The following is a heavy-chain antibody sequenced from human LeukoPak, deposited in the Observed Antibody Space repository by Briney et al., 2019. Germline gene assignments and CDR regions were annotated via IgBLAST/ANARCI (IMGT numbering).Heavy chain of an antibody. D-gene: IGHD5-24*01. CDR3: ARGDGYNWRYFDY. CDR2: TYYSGSA. CDR1: GGSLSSYY. J-gene: IGHJ4*02. V-gene: IGHV4-59*01. Sequence: SETLSLTCTVSGGSLSSYYWSWIREPPGKGLERIGYTYYSGSANDNPSLKSRVTISVDTAKNPFSLKLSSVTAADTAVYYCARGDGYNWRYFDYWGQGTLVTVSS.